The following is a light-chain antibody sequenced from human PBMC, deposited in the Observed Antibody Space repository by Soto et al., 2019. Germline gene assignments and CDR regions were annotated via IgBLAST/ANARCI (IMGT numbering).Light chain of an antibody. Sequence: EIVLTQSPATPSLSPGERATLSCRASLSISNSLAWYQQKPGQAPRLLIYEASNRATGIPARFSGSGSGTDFTRTISSLEPEDFAVYYCQQRGEWPPGATFGQGTRLENK. V-gene: IGKV3-11*01. CDR2: EAS. J-gene: IGKJ5*01. CDR1: LSISNS. CDR3: QQRGEWPPGAT.